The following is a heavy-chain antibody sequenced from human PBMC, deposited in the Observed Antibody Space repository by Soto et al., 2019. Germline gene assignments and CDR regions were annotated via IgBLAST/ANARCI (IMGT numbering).Heavy chain of an antibody. CDR1: GITFSAFT. CDR2: ISRSGVTI. J-gene: IGHJ3*02. Sequence: PGGSLRLSCAASGITFSAFTMNWVRQAPGRGLEWFSYISRSGVTIYYADFVKGRFTISRDNAENSLFLQMNSLRDEDTAVYYCARDQNYYDSSGYGIDAFDIWGQGTMVTVSS. D-gene: IGHD3-22*01. CDR3: ARDQNYYDSSGYGIDAFDI. V-gene: IGHV3-48*02.